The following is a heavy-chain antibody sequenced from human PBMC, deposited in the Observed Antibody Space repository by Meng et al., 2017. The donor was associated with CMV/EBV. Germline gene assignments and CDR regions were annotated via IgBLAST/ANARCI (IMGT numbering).Heavy chain of an antibody. CDR1: GGSISSSSYY. V-gene: IGHV4-39*07. CDR2: IYYSGST. D-gene: IGHD3-3*01. CDR3: ARENYDFWSGYSSHNWFDP. J-gene: IGHJ5*02. Sequence: SETLSLTCTVSGGSISSSSYYWGWIRQPPGKGLEWIGSIYYSGSTYYNPSLKSRVTISVDPSKNQFSLKLSSVTAADTAVYYCARENYDFWSGYSSHNWFDPWGQGTLVTVSS.